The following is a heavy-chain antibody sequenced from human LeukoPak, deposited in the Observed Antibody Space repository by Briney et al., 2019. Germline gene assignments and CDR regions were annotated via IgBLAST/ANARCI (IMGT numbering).Heavy chain of an antibody. D-gene: IGHD3-10*01. Sequence: SETLSLTCTVSGGSISSYYWSWIRQPAGKGLEWIGRIYTSGITNYNPSLKSRVTISVDTSKNQFSLKLSSVTAADTAVYYCARHVLLWFGELSGPDYWGQGTLVTVSS. CDR2: IYTSGIT. J-gene: IGHJ4*02. V-gene: IGHV4-4*07. CDR3: ARHVLLWFGELSGPDY. CDR1: GGSISSYY.